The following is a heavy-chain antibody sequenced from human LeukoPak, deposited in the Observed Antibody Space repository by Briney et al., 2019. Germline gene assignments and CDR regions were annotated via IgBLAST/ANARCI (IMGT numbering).Heavy chain of an antibody. CDR1: GFTFSSYA. Sequence: GGSLRLSCAASGFTFSSYAMYWVRQAPGKGLEWVAVISYDGSNKYYADSVKGRFTISRDNSKNTLYLQMNSLRADDTAVYYCARDQGPCSSTSCYFPGVDYWGQGTLVTVSS. CDR3: ARDQGPCSSTSCYFPGVDY. D-gene: IGHD2-2*01. J-gene: IGHJ4*02. CDR2: ISYDGSNK. V-gene: IGHV3-30*04.